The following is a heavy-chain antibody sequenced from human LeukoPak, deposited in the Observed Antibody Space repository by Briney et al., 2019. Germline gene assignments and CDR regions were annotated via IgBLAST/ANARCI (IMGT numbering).Heavy chain of an antibody. J-gene: IGHJ5*02. CDR1: GGSISSYY. CDR2: MYTSGST. V-gene: IGHV4-4*07. Sequence: SETLSLTCTVSGGSISSYYWSWIRQPAGKGLEWIGHMYTSGSTNYNPSLKSRVTMSIDTSKNEFSLKMTSVTAADTAVYYCARQKTPVTSFDPWGQGTLVTVCS. CDR3: ARQKTPVTSFDP.